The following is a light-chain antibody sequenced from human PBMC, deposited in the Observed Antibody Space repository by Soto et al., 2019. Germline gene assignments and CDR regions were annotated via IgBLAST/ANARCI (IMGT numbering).Light chain of an antibody. J-gene: IGLJ2*01. CDR1: SSDVGAYDY. CDR3: SSYTSSNIVVI. CDR2: EVT. Sequence: QSALTQPASVSGSPGQSITISCTGTSSDVGAYDYVSWYQQHPGKAPKLLIYEVTNRPPGVSHRFSGSKSGNTASLTISGLQAEDEADYYCSSYTSSNIVVIFGGGTKLTVL. V-gene: IGLV2-14*01.